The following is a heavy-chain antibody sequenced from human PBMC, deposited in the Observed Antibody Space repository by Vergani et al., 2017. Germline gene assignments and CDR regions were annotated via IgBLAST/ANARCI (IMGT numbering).Heavy chain of an antibody. V-gene: IGHV3-9*01. J-gene: IGHJ6*03. D-gene: IGHD1-26*01. CDR2: ISWNSGSI. CDR3: ARGGRGALNYYYYYMDV. CDR1: GFMFEDYG. Sequence: EVQLVESGGGLVQPGRSLRLSCAASGFMFEDYGMHWVRQVPGKGLEWVSGISWNSGSIGYADSVKGRFTISRDNAKNSLYLQMNSLRAEDTAVYYCARGGRGALNYYYYYMDVWGKGTTVTVSS.